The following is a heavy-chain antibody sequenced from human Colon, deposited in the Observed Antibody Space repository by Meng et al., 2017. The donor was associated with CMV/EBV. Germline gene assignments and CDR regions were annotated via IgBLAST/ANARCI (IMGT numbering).Heavy chain of an antibody. Sequence: GESLKISCAASGFTFNRNSMSWVRQAPGKGLEWVSGINGVGDTTYYADSVKGRFTISRDNSKNTLYLRMIDLRAEDTAMYYCAYTTGRHGVPDFWGQGTLVTVSS. J-gene: IGHJ4*02. V-gene: IGHV3-23*01. CDR2: INGVGDTT. CDR1: GFTFNRNS. CDR3: AYTTGRHGVPDF. D-gene: IGHD1-1*01.